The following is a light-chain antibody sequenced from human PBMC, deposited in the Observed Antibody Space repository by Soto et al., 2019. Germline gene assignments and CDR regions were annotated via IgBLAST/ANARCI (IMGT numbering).Light chain of an antibody. V-gene: IGKV3-20*01. CDR1: QRLSTFF. Sequence: EIVLTQSPDTLSLSPGERATLSCRANQRLSTFFLAWYQQKPGQAPRLLIYSASSRPTGIPDRFTGSGSGTDFTLTISRLEPEDSAVYYCHQYGRSPPWTFGQGTKVEVK. CDR3: HQYGRSPPWT. CDR2: SAS. J-gene: IGKJ1*01.